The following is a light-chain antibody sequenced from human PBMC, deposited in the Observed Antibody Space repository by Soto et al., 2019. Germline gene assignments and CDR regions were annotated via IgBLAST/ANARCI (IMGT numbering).Light chain of an antibody. CDR2: GAS. J-gene: IGKJ1*01. CDR1: QSVSSN. V-gene: IGKV3-15*01. Sequence: EIVMTPSPATLSVSPGERATLSCRASQSVSSNLAWYQQKPGQAPRLLIYGASTRATGIPARFSGSGSGTEFTLTIRSMQSEDFAVYYCQQYNNWPRTFGQGTKVDIK. CDR3: QQYNNWPRT.